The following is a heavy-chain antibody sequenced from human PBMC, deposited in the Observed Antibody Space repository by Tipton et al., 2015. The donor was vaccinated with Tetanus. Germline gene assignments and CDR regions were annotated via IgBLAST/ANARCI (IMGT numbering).Heavy chain of an antibody. V-gene: IGHV3-23*01. J-gene: IGHJ6*02. CDR2: ISRSGDNT. CDR3: AREGFVSGWRGMDV. D-gene: IGHD6-19*01. Sequence: SLRLSCAATGFTFNIFGMSWVRQAPGKGLEWVSGISRSGDNTFYADSVKGRFTISRDNAKNTLYLQVNSLRADDTAVYYCAREGFVSGWRGMDVWGQGTTVTVSS. CDR1: GFTFNIFG.